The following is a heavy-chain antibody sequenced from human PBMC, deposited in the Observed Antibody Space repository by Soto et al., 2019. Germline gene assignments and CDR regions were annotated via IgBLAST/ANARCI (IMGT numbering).Heavy chain of an antibody. CDR2: MNPNSGNT. J-gene: IGHJ5*02. V-gene: IGHV1-8*01. CDR3: ARAAAAGNWFDP. D-gene: IGHD6-13*01. CDR1: GYTFTSYD. Sequence: QVQLVQSGAEVKKPGASVKVSCKASGYTFTSYDINWVRQATGQGLEWMGWMNPNSGNTGYAQKSQGXVXXXRXXSISTAYMELSSLRSEDTAGYYCARAAAAGNWFDPWGQGTLVTVSS.